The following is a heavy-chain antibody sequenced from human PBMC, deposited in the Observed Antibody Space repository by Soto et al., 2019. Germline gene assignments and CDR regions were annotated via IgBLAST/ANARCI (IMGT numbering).Heavy chain of an antibody. CDR1: GYIFINYG. Sequence: QVKLVQSGAEVKKPGASVKVSCKASGYIFINYGISWVRQAPGQGLEWMGWNKSYNGNTNSAQKVQSRGTMTTDTSTNTAYMELRSLTADDTAVYYCARSAGVVDGDDYWGQGTLVTVSS. D-gene: IGHD3-10*01. CDR2: NKSYNGNT. V-gene: IGHV1-18*01. CDR3: ARSAGVVDGDDY. J-gene: IGHJ4*02.